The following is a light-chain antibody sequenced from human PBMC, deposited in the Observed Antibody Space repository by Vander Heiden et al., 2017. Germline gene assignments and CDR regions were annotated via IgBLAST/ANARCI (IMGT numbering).Light chain of an antibody. J-gene: IGKJ4*01. CDR1: QSVSSN. Sequence: EIVMTQSPVTLSVSPGERATLSCRASQSVSSNLAWYQQKPGQAPRVLIYGASTRATGISARFSGSGSGTEFTLTISSLQSEDFAVYYCQQYNNWPFTFGGGTKVEIK. CDR3: QQYNNWPFT. CDR2: GAS. V-gene: IGKV3-15*01.